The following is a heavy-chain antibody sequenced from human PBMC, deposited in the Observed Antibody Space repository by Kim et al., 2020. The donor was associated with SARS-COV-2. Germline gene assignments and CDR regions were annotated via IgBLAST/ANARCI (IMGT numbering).Heavy chain of an antibody. CDR1: GGSISSSSYY. J-gene: IGHJ4*02. D-gene: IGHD3-9*01. CDR2: IYYSGST. Sequence: SETLSLTCTVSGGSISSSSYYWGWIRQPPGKGLEWIGSIYYSGSTYYNPSLKSRVTISVDTSKNQFSLKLSSVTAADTAVYYCARVPYYDILTGYYRGTYYFDYWGQETLVTVSS. CDR3: ARVPYYDILTGYYRGTYYFDY. V-gene: IGHV4-39*07.